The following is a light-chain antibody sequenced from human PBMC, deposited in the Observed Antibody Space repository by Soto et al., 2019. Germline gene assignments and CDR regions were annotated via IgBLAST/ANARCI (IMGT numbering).Light chain of an antibody. CDR1: SSDVGGYNY. CDR3: SSYTSSSTLYV. J-gene: IGLJ1*01. CDR2: DVS. Sequence: QSALTQPASVSRAPGQSITISCTGTSSDVGGYNYVSWYQQHPGKAPKLMIYDVSNRPSGVSNRFSGSKSVNTASLTISGLQAEDEADYYCSSYTSSSTLYVFGTGTKLTVL. V-gene: IGLV2-14*01.